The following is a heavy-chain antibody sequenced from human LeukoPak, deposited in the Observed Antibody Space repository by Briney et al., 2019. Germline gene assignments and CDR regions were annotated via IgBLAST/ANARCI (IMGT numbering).Heavy chain of an antibody. V-gene: IGHV1-3*01. Sequence: ASVKVSCKASGYTFTSYAMHWVRQAPGQRLEWMGWINAGNGNTKYSQKFQGRVTITRDTSASTAYMELSSLRSEDTAVYYCARTGGDYYDSSGYHYFDYWGQGTLVTVSS. CDR1: GYTFTSYA. D-gene: IGHD3-22*01. J-gene: IGHJ4*02. CDR2: INAGNGNT. CDR3: ARTGGDYYDSSGYHYFDY.